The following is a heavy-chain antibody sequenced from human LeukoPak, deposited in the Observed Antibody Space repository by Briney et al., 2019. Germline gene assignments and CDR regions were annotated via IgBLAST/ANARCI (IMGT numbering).Heavy chain of an antibody. J-gene: IGHJ5*02. CDR2: IYPGDSDT. CDR3: ARLSDSHHLNWFDP. D-gene: IGHD3-22*01. Sequence: GESLKISCKGSGYNFTTYWIAWVRQMPGKGLEWMGIIYPGDSDTRYSPSFQGQVTISADKSITTAYLHWSSLKASDTAIYYCARLSDSHHLNWFDPWGQGTLVTVSS. V-gene: IGHV5-51*01. CDR1: GYNFTTYW.